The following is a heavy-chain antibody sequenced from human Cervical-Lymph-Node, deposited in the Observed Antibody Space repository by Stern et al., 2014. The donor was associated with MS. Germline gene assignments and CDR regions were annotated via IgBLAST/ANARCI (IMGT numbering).Heavy chain of an antibody. D-gene: IGHD6-6*01. CDR2: ISYDGDNK. CDR3: ARGRFSTSSRLFDY. V-gene: IGHV3-30-3*01. Sequence: DQLVESGGGVVQPGRSLRLSCAASGFTFDSYAMHWVRQTPGKGLEWVAVISYDGDNKYYEDSVKGRFTISRDNSKNTLSLLINGLSPENPVVFYWARGRFSTSSRLFDYWGQGALVTVTS. CDR1: GFTFDSYA. J-gene: IGHJ4*02.